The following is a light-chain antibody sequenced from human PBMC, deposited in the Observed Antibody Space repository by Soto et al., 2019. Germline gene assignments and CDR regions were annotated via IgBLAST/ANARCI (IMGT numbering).Light chain of an antibody. J-gene: IGKJ4*01. V-gene: IGKV1-12*01. CDR2: AAS. CDR3: QQASSFPLT. Sequence: DIQMTQAPSFVSAFVGDRVTIPCRASQVISSWLAWYQQKPGKAPKLLIYAASSLQSGVPSRFSGSESGTDFTLTISSLQPEDSATYYCQQASSFPLTFGGGTKVEIK. CDR1: QVISSW.